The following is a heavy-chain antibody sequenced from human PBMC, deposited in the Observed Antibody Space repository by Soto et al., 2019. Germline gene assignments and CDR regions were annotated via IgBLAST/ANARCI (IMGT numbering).Heavy chain of an antibody. J-gene: IGHJ3*02. V-gene: IGHV4-4*07. CDR3: ARGRGYCSGGSCYPDAVDS. Sequence: SAPMSLTCTVSGGYHSSYYGSWIRQPAGKGLEWIGRIYTSGSTNYTPSLKSRVTMSVDTSKNQFSLKLSSVTAADTAVYYCARGRGYCSGGSCYPDAVDSWGQGTMVTVSS. D-gene: IGHD2-15*01. CDR1: GGYHSSYY. CDR2: IYTSGST.